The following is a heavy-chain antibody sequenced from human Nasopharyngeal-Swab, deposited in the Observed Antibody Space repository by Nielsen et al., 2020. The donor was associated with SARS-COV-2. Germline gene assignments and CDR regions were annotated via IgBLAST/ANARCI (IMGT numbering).Heavy chain of an antibody. Sequence: ASMKVSCKASGYTFTGYYMHWVRQAPGQGLEWMGRINPNSGGTNYAQKFQGRVTMTRDTSISTAYMELSRLRSDDTAVYYCARKRGFEYQLPNNWFDPWGQGTLVTVSS. CDR2: INPNSGGT. CDR1: GYTFTGYY. CDR3: ARKRGFEYQLPNNWFDP. V-gene: IGHV1-2*06. D-gene: IGHD2-2*01. J-gene: IGHJ5*02.